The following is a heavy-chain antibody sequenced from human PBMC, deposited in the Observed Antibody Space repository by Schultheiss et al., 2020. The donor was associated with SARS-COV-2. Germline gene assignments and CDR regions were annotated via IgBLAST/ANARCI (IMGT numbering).Heavy chain of an antibody. D-gene: IGHD4-17*01. CDR2: ISSSSSYI. CDR1: GFTFSSYS. V-gene: IGHV3-21*01. CDR3: ARGYGDYDPFGSAFDY. J-gene: IGHJ4*02. Sequence: GGSLRLSCAASGFTFSSYSMNWVRQAPGKGLEWVSSISSSSSYIYYADSVKGRFTISRDNAKNSLYLQMNSLRAEDTAVYYCARGYGDYDPFGSAFDYWGQGTLVTVSS.